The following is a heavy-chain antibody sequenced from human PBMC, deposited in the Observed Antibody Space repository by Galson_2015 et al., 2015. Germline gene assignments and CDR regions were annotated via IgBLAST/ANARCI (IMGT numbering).Heavy chain of an antibody. J-gene: IGHJ6*02. V-gene: IGHV3-33*01. Sequence: SLRLSCAASGFTFSSYGMHWVRQAPGKGLEWVAVIWYDGSNKYYAESGKGRFTISRDNSKNTLYLQMNNLRAADTAMYYCARDVGYYDILTGYYSYYYYGMDVWGQGTTVTVSS. D-gene: IGHD3-9*01. CDR1: GFTFSSYG. CDR3: ARDVGYYDILTGYYSYYYYGMDV. CDR2: IWYDGSNK.